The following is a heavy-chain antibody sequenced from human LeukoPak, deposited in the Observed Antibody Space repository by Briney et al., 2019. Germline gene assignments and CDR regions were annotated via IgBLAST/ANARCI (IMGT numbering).Heavy chain of an antibody. V-gene: IGHV3-11*04. D-gene: IGHD3-22*01. CDR1: GYPFSDYY. CDR3: ARGTFGGFPPRGCNP. Sequence: GGSLRLSCAASGYPFSDYYMNWIRQAPGEGLKWVSYISSTGGTMFYADSVKGRFTISRDNTENTLYLEMNDLRAEDTAVYYCARGTFGGFPPRGCNPRAQGTLVIASS. J-gene: IGHJ5*02. CDR2: ISSTGGTM.